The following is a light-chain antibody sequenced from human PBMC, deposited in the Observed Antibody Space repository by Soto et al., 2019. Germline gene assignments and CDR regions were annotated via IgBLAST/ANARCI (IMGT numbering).Light chain of an antibody. J-gene: IGLJ1*01. V-gene: IGLV2-14*01. CDR1: RSDVGSYNF. CDR3: SSYTRTNTDV. CDR2: DVS. Sequence: QSALTQPASVSGSPGQSITISCTGTRSDVGSYNFVSWYQKHPGKDPKLMIYDVSIRPSGVSNRFSGSKSGNTASLTISGLQAEDEADYYCSSYTRTNTDVFGSGTKLTVL.